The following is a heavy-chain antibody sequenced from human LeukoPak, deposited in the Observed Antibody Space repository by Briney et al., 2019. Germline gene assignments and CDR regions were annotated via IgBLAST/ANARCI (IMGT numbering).Heavy chain of an antibody. Sequence: SEALSLTCTGSGGSISISNYYWGWIRQPPGKGLEWIGSIYYSGSTYYNPSLKSRVTISVDTSKNQFSLKLSSVTAADTAVYYCARENPKNSDFWGQGTLVTVSS. J-gene: IGHJ4*02. V-gene: IGHV4-39*01. CDR2: IYYSGST. CDR1: GGSISISNYY. CDR3: ARENPKNSDF. D-gene: IGHD2/OR15-2a*01.